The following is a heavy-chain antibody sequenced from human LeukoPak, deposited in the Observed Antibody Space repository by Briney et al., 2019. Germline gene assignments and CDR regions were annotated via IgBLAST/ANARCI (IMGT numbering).Heavy chain of an antibody. CDR1: LESTDSYS. V-gene: IGHV4-59*12. CDR3: ARLPRYGGYDHFDY. J-gene: IGHJ4*02. D-gene: IGHD5-12*01. CDR2: IYYRGTT. Sequence: LETLSVTSTQTLESTDSYSWCCIRQPPGKGLEWIGYIYYRGTTSYNPFLKSRVTISGDTSKNQFSLKLNSVTAADTAVYYCARLPRYGGYDHFDYWGQGILVIVS.